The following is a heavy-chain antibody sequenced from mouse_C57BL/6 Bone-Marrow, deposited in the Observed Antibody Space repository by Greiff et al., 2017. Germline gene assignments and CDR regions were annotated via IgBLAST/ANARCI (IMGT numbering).Heavy chain of an antibody. CDR2: IDPENGDT. CDR3: TTYDGGNY. D-gene: IGHD1-1*02. Sequence: EVQLQQSGAELVRPGASVKLSCTASGFNIKDDYMHWVKQRPEQGLEWIGWIDPENGDTEYASKFQGKATITADTSSNTAYLQLSSLTSEDTAVYYCTTYDGGNYWGQGTTLTVSS. V-gene: IGHV14-4*01. J-gene: IGHJ2*01. CDR1: GFNIKDDY.